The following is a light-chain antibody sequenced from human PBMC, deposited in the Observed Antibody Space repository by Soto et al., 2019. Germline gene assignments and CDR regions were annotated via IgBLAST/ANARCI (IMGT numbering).Light chain of an antibody. Sequence: EIVLTQSPGTLSLSPGERATLSCRASQSVSSGYLAWYQQKPGQAPRLLIYGASSRATGIPDRFSGSGSGTDFTLTISRLEPEEFAVYYCQQYGRSPSFGGGTKVEIK. CDR2: GAS. CDR1: QSVSSGY. CDR3: QQYGRSPS. J-gene: IGKJ4*01. V-gene: IGKV3-20*01.